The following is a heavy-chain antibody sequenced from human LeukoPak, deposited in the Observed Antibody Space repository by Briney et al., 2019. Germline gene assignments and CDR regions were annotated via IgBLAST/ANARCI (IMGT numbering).Heavy chain of an antibody. CDR1: GFTFSSYG. V-gene: IGHV3-23*01. J-gene: IGHJ5*02. CDR2: ISGSGGTT. Sequence: GGSLRLSCAASGFTFSSYGMSWVRQAPGKGLEWVSGISGSGGTTDYADSVKGRFTISRDNAKNSLDLQMNSLRAEDTALYYCARDGYSSSWYAPLHASNWFDPWGQGTLVTVSS. D-gene: IGHD6-13*01. CDR3: ARDGYSSSWYAPLHASNWFDP.